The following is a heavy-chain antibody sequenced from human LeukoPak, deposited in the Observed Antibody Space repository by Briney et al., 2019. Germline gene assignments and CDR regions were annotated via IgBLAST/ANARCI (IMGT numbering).Heavy chain of an antibody. V-gene: IGHV1-8*01. CDR1: GYTFTSYD. J-gene: IGHJ5*02. Sequence: GASVKVSCKASGYTFTSYDINWVRQATGQGLEWMGWMNPNSGNTGYAQKFQGRVTMTRNTSTSTAYMELRSLRSDDTAVYYCARGKRPAATLGVENWFDPWGQGTLVTVSS. CDR2: MNPNSGNT. CDR3: ARGKRPAATLGVENWFDP. D-gene: IGHD2-2*01.